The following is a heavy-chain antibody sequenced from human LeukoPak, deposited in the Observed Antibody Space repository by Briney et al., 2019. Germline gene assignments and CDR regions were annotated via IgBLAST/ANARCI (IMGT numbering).Heavy chain of an antibody. CDR2: IYSSGST. Sequence: SETLSLTCIVSGGSISSYYWSWIRQPPGKGLEWIGFIYSSGSTDYNPSLKSRVTISVDTSKNQFSLKLSSVTAADTAVYYCARTRTVTPAWWYFDLWGRGTLVTVSS. CDR1: GGSISSYY. J-gene: IGHJ2*01. V-gene: IGHV4-4*08. CDR3: ARTRTVTPAWWYFDL. D-gene: IGHD4-17*01.